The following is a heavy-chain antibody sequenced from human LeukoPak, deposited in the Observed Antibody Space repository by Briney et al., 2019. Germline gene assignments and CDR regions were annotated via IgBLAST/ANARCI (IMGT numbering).Heavy chain of an antibody. CDR2: ISHSGKT. J-gene: IGHJ5*02. V-gene: IGHV4-4*08. CDR3: ARNRYYYGSRNYGVPNWFDP. Sequence: KSSETLSLTCSVSGDSMNAYYWTWIRQTPTQGLEWIGHISHSGKTAYNSALKSRVTISVDTSKNQFSLELSSVTAADTAVYHCARNRYYYGSRNYGVPNWFDPWGQGTLVTVSS. CDR1: GDSMNAYY. D-gene: IGHD3-10*01.